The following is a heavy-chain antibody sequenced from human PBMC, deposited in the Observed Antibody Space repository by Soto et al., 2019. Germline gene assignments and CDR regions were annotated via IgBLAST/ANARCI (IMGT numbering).Heavy chain of an antibody. CDR2: ISAYNGNT. V-gene: IGHV1-18*01. Sequence: GASVKVSFKASGYTFTSYGISWVRQAPGQGLEWMGWISAYNGNTNYAQKLQGRVTMTTDTSTSTAYMELRSLRSDDTAVYYCACQSRLNWFDPWGQGTLVTVSS. CDR1: GYTFTSYG. J-gene: IGHJ5*02. CDR3: ACQSRLNWFDP.